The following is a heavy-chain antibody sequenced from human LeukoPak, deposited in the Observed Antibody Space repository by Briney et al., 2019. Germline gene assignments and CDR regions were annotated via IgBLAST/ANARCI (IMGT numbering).Heavy chain of an antibody. CDR1: GGSISSSSYY. CDR2: IYYSGST. D-gene: IGHD2-15*01. V-gene: IGHV4-39*07. J-gene: IGHJ4*02. Sequence: SETLSLTCTVSGGSISSSSYYWGWIRQPPGKGLEWIGSIYYSGSTYYNPSLKSRVTISVDTSKNQFSLKLSSVTAADTAVYYCARVVVVVVAATGYYFDCWGQGTLVTVTS. CDR3: ARVVVVVVAATGYYFDC.